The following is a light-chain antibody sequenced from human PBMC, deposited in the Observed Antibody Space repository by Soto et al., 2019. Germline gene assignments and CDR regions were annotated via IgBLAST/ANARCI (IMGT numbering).Light chain of an antibody. J-gene: IGKJ1*01. Sequence: IVLTPSPGTLSLSSGERATLSCRASQSVSNNYVAWQQQKPGQAPRLLIYGASNRATGIPDRFSGSGSGTDFTLTISRLEPEDFAVYYCQQYGSSGTFGQGTKVDIK. CDR3: QQYGSSGT. CDR1: QSVSNNY. V-gene: IGKV3-20*01. CDR2: GAS.